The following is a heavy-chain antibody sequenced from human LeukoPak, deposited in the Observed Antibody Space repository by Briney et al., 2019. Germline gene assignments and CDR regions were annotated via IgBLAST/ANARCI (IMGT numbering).Heavy chain of an antibody. CDR3: TRGQPRWFDP. J-gene: IGHJ5*02. V-gene: IGHV3-73*01. D-gene: IGHD1-14*01. CDR2: IRTKANSYAT. Sequence: SGGSLRLSCAASGFTFSGSAMHWVRQASGKGLEWVGRIRTKANSYATTYAAPVKGRFTMSRDDSKETAFLQMNSLKTEDTAVYYCTRGQPRWFDPWGQGTLVTVSS. CDR1: GFTFSGSA.